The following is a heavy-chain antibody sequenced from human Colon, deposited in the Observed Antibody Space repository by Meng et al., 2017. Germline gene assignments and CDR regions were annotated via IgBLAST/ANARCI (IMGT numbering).Heavy chain of an antibody. CDR1: GYIFTTYG. CDR3: ARDRQWLGSDY. V-gene: IGHV1-18*01. CDR2: ISAYNGNT. D-gene: IGHD6-19*01. J-gene: IGHJ4*02. Sequence: QVELMQCGAGVKQPGVSVKVSGKASGYIFTTYGISWVRQAPGGGLEWMGWISAYNGNTNSAQKFQDRVTMTTDTSTNTAYMELRSLRSDDTAMYYCARDRQWLGSDYWGQGTLVTVSS.